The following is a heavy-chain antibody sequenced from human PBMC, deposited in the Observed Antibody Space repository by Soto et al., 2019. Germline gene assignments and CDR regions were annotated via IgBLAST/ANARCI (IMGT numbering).Heavy chain of an antibody. V-gene: IGHV3-23*01. CDR2: ISGSGGST. Sequence: EVQLLESGGGLVQPGGSLRLSCAASGFTFSSYAMSWVRQAPGKGLEWVSAISGSGGSTYYADSVKGRFTISRDNSKNTLYLQMNSLRAEDTAVYYCVKVWAGYSYGYGYYFDYWGQGTLVTVSS. J-gene: IGHJ4*02. D-gene: IGHD5-18*01. CDR3: VKVWAGYSYGYGYYFDY. CDR1: GFTFSSYA.